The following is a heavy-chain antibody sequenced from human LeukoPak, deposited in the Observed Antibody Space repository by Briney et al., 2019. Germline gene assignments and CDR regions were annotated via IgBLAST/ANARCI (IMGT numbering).Heavy chain of an antibody. CDR2: INPSGGST. CDR3: AREGGTNWFDP. J-gene: IGHJ5*02. D-gene: IGHD1-26*01. CDR1: GYTFTSYY. Sequence: ASVKVSCKASGYTFTSYYMHWVRQAPGQGLEWMEIINPSGGSTSYAQKFQGRVTMTRDMSTSTVYMELSSLRSEDTAVYYCAREGGTNWFDPWGQGTLVTVSS. V-gene: IGHV1-46*01.